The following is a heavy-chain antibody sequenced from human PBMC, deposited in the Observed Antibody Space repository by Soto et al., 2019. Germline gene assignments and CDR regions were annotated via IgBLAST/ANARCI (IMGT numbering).Heavy chain of an antibody. V-gene: IGHV3-23*01. Sequence: PGGSLRLSCASSGFTFSSYAMSWVRQAPGKGLEWVSAISGSGGSTYYADSVKGRFTISRDNSKNTLYLQMNSLRAEDTAVYYCAKALAGDYYYYMAVWGKGTTVTVSS. J-gene: IGHJ6*03. CDR1: GFTFSSYA. CDR2: ISGSGGST. D-gene: IGHD3-3*02. CDR3: AKALAGDYYYYMAV.